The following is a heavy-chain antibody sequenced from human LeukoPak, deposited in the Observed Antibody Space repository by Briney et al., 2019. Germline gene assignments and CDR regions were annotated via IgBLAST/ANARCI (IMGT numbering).Heavy chain of an antibody. V-gene: IGHV4-38-2*02. CDR2: IYHSGST. Sequence: SETLSLTCTVSGYSISSGYYWGWIRQPPGKGLEWIGSIYHSGSTYYNPSLKSRVTISVDTSKNQFSLKLSSVTAADTAVYYCARADLYYDFCSGYWFDPWGQGTLVTVSS. CDR1: GYSISSGYY. CDR3: ARADLYYDFCSGYWFDP. D-gene: IGHD3-3*01. J-gene: IGHJ5*02.